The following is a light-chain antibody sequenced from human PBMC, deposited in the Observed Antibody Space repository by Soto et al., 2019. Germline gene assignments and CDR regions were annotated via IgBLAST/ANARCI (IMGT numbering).Light chain of an antibody. J-gene: IGLJ2*01. Sequence: QSVLTQPPSVSGAPGQRVTISCTGSNSNIGGGYDVHWYQQLPGTAPKLLISGNSNRPSGVPDRFSGSKSDTSASLAITGLQAEDEADYYCQSYDSSLSALVFGGGTKLTVL. CDR2: GNS. CDR1: NSNIGGGYD. CDR3: QSYDSSLSALV. V-gene: IGLV1-40*01.